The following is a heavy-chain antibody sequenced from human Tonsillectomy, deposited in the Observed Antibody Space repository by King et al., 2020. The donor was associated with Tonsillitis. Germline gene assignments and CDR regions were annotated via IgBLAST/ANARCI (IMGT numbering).Heavy chain of an antibody. Sequence: VQLQQWGAGLLKPSETLSLTCAVYGGSFSDYYWSWIRQPPGKGLEWIGEINHSGSTNYNPSLESRVTISVDTSKNQFSLMLSSVTAADTAVFYCARVANKNQGRDYFDYWGQGTPVTVSS. D-gene: IGHD1-14*01. V-gene: IGHV4-34*01. CDR1: GGSFSDYY. CDR3: ARVANKNQGRDYFDY. CDR2: INHSGST. J-gene: IGHJ4*02.